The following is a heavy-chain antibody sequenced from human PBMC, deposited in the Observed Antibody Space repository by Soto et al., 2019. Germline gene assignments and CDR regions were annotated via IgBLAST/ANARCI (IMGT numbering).Heavy chain of an antibody. CDR2: ISSSSSYI. Sequence: EVQLVESGGGLVKPGESLRLSCAASGFTFSSYNINWVRQAPGKGLEWVSSISSSSSYIYYADSVKGRFTISRDNAKXSLYLQMNSLRAEDTAVYYCARGPRATMARGWFDPWGQGTLVTVSS. V-gene: IGHV3-21*01. CDR3: ARGPRATMARGWFDP. CDR1: GFTFSSYN. J-gene: IGHJ5*02. D-gene: IGHD3-10*01.